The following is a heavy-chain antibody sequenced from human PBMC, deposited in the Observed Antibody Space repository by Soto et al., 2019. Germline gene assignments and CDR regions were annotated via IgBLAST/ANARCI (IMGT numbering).Heavy chain of an antibody. Sequence: QVQLQESGPGLVKPSQTLSLTCTVSGGSISSGGYYWSWIRQHPGKGLEWIGYIYYSGSTYYNPPRKGRVTMSVDTPKHPSSLTLRSAAAADTAASSRARYSPLAYDDYYYYCMAVSGHGTPVAVSS. CDR1: GGSISSGGYY. J-gene: IGHJ6*02. CDR2: IYYSGST. V-gene: IGHV4-31*03. CDR3: ARYSPLAYDDYYYYCMAV. D-gene: IGHD5-12*01.